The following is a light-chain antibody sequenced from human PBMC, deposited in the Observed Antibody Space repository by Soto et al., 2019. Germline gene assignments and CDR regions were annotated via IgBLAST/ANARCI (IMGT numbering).Light chain of an antibody. J-gene: IGKJ5*01. CDR1: QSISSW. CDR2: KAS. CDR3: QQRSNRPPVT. V-gene: IGKV1-5*03. Sequence: DIQMTQSPSTLSASVGDRVTITCRASQSISSWLAWYQQKPGKAPNLXIYKASTLESGVPSRFSGSGSGTDLTLTISRVEPEDFAVYYCQQRSNRPPVTFGQGTRLEIK.